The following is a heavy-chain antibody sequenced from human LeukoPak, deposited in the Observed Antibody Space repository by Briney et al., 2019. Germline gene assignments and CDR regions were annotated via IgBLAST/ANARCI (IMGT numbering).Heavy chain of an antibody. CDR3: ARGGKQQLVQYYFDY. J-gene: IGHJ4*02. D-gene: IGHD6-13*01. CDR2: INPSGGST. CDR1: GYTFTSYY. V-gene: IGHV1-46*01. Sequence: GASVKVSCKASGYTFTSYYMHWVRQAPGQGLEWMGIINPSGGSTSYAQKLQGRVTMTRDTSTSTVYMELSSLRSEDTAVYYCARGGKQQLVQYYFDYWGQGTLVTVSS.